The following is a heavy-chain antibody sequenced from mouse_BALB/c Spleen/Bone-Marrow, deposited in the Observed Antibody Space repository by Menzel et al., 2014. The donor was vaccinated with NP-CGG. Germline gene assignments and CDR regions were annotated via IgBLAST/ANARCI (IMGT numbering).Heavy chain of an antibody. CDR1: GYTFTSYW. V-gene: IGHV1S81*02. Sequence: VKLMESGAELVKPGASVKLSCKASGYTFTSYWMHWVKQRPGQGLEWIGEINPSNGRTNYNEKFKSKATLTVDKSSSTAYMQLSSLTSEDSAVHFCAGSELTGTTYWGQGTLVIVSP. CDR3: AGSELTGTTY. J-gene: IGHJ3*01. CDR2: INPSNGRT. D-gene: IGHD4-1*01.